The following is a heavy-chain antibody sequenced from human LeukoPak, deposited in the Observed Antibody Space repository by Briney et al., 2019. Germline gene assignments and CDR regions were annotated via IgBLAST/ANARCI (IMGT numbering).Heavy chain of an antibody. CDR2: MNPNSGNT. CDR3: ARGPTLVRGVIMPDSVGGMDV. CDR1: GFTFTSYD. J-gene: IGHJ6*02. Sequence: ASVKVSCKASGFTFTSYDINWVRQAPGQGLEWLGWMNPNSGNTRYAQKVQGRITMTRDTSISTAYMELSSLRSEDTAVYYCARGPTLVRGVIMPDSVGGMDVWGQGTTVTVSS. D-gene: IGHD3-10*01. V-gene: IGHV1-8*01.